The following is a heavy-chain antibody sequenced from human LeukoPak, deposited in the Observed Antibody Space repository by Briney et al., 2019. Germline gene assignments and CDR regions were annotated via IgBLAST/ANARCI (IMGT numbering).Heavy chain of an antibody. J-gene: IGHJ4*02. V-gene: IGHV4-39*07. Sequence: SETLSLTCTVSGGSISSSSYYWGWIRQPPGKGLEWIGSIYYSGSTYYNPSLKSRVTISVDTSKNQFSLKLSSVTAADTAVYYCARGYCSGGSCYHNFDYWGQGTLVTVSS. D-gene: IGHD2-15*01. CDR1: GGSISSSSYY. CDR2: IYYSGST. CDR3: ARGYCSGGSCYHNFDY.